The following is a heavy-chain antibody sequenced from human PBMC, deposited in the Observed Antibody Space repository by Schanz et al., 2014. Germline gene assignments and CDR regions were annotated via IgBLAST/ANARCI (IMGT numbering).Heavy chain of an antibody. V-gene: IGHV3-11*01. CDR3: ARDLISSGWYG. Sequence: GQLVESGGGLVQPGGSLRLSCVVSGFNFKAYAMSWVRQAPGKGLEWVSYISNSGTTIYYADSVKGRFTISRDNAKNSLYLQMNSLRVEDTAVYYCARDLISSGWYGWGQGTLVTVSS. D-gene: IGHD6-19*01. CDR2: ISNSGTTI. CDR1: GFNFKAYA. J-gene: IGHJ4*02.